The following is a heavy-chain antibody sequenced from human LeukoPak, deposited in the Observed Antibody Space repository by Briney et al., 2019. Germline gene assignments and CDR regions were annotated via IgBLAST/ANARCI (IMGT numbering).Heavy chain of an antibody. CDR2: IFQSGST. Sequence: PSETLSLTCTLSGYSISGVYYWGWIRQPPGKGLEWIGTIFQSGSTYYNPSLKSRVTTSGDTSTTQFYLKLRSVTAADPAVYYCERNNRNGFDFWSQGTLVTVSS. D-gene: IGHD2/OR15-2a*01. CDR3: ERNNRNGFDF. V-gene: IGHV4-38-2*02. J-gene: IGHJ4*02. CDR1: GYSISGVYY.